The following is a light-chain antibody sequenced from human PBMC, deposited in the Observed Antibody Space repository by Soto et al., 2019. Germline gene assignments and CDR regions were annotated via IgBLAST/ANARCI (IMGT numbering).Light chain of an antibody. Sequence: EFVLTQSPGTLSLSPGERATLSCRASQSVSSYLAWYQQKPGLAPRLLIYDASSRATGIPDRFSASGSGTDFTLTISRLEPEDFAVYFCQQYASSPRTFGQGTKVDIK. V-gene: IGKV3D-20*01. CDR3: QQYASSPRT. CDR1: QSVSSY. CDR2: DAS. J-gene: IGKJ1*01.